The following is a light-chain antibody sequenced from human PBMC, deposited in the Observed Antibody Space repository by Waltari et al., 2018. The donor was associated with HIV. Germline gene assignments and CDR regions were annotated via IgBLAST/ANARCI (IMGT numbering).Light chain of an antibody. V-gene: IGKV2D-29*01. CDR3: MQSIQLPWT. Sequence: DIVMTQSPLSLPVTPGEPASISCRSSQSLLYSNGYNYLDWYLQKPGQPPQLLIYEVSNRFSGVPHRFSGSGSGTAFTLKISRVEAEDVGVYYCMQSIQLPWTFGQGTKVEIK. CDR1: QSLLYSNGYNY. J-gene: IGKJ1*01. CDR2: EVS.